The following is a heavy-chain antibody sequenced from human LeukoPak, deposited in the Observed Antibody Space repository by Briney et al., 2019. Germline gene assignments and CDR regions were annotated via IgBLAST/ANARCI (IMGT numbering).Heavy chain of an antibody. CDR2: IVVGSGNT. Sequence: SVKVSCKASGFTSTSSAVQWVRQARGQRLEWIGWIVVGSGNTNYAQKFQERVTITRDMSTSTAYMELSSLRSEDTAVYYCAARYSGYEIDYWGQGTLVTVSS. D-gene: IGHD5-12*01. V-gene: IGHV1-58*01. CDR3: AARYSGYEIDY. CDR1: GFTSTSSA. J-gene: IGHJ4*02.